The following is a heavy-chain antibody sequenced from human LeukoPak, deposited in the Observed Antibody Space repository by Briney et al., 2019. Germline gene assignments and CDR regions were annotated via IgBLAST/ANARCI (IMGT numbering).Heavy chain of an antibody. D-gene: IGHD3-22*01. J-gene: IGHJ6*02. Sequence: GGSLRLSCAASGFTFSSYAMHWVRQAPGKGLEWVAVISYDGSNKYYAGSVEGRFTISRDNSKNTLYLQMNSLRAEDTAVYYCARDRPYYYDSSGYYPMYYGMDVWGQGTTVTVSS. V-gene: IGHV3-30-3*01. CDR1: GFTFSSYA. CDR3: ARDRPYYYDSSGYYPMYYGMDV. CDR2: ISYDGSNK.